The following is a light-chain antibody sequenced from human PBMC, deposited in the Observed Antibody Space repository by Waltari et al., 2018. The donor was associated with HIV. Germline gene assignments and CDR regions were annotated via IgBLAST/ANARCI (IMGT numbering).Light chain of an antibody. CDR1: SSDVGGFDY. J-gene: IGLJ3*02. CDR2: AVN. CDR3: SSYADTNNVL. V-gene: IGLV2-8*01. Sequence: QSALTQPPSASGSPGQSVTLSCTGTSSDVGGFDYVSWYQQHPAKAPKLLIYAVNRRPSGFPDRFSGSKSGNTASLTVSGLQTEDEADYYCSSYADTNNVLFGGGTNLTVL.